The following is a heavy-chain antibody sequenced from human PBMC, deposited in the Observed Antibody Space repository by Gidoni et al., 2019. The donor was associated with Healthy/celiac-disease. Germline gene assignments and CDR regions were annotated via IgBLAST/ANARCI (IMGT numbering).Heavy chain of an antibody. CDR3: ARAAYYGDYIDWFDP. CDR1: GFTFSSYS. CDR2: ISSSSSYI. D-gene: IGHD4-17*01. J-gene: IGHJ5*02. V-gene: IGHV3-21*01. Sequence: EVQLVESGGGLVKPGGSLRLSCAASGFTFSSYSMNWVRQAPGKGLEWVSSISSSSSYIYYADSVKGRFTISRDNAKNSLYLQMNSLRAEDTAVYYCARAAYYGDYIDWFDPWGQGTLVTVSS.